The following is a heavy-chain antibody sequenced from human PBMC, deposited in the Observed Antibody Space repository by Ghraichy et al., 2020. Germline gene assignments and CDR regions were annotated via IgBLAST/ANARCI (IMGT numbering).Heavy chain of an antibody. CDR1: GYIFTDYW. CDR2: FYPGDSDI. CDR3: ARSTTSSGYYDY. V-gene: IGHV5-51*01. D-gene: IGHD3-22*01. Sequence: GESLNISCKGSGYIFTDYWIGWVRQMPGQGLEWMGTFYPGDSDIRYSPSFQGQVTISADKSFSTAYLQWSSLKASDSAMYYCARSTTSSGYYDYWGQGTLVTVSS. J-gene: IGHJ4*02.